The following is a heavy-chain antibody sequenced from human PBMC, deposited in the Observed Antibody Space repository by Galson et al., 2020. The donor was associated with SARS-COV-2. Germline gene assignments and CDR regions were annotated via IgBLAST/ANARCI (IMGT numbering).Heavy chain of an antibody. CDR1: GGSFSGYY. V-gene: IGHV4-34*01. J-gene: IGHJ6*03. CDR2: INHSGST. Sequence: SETLSLTCAVYGGSFSGYYWSWIRQPPGKGLEWIGEINHSGSTNYNPSLKSRVTISVDTSKNQFSLKLSSVTAADTAVYYCARRASGYSYGYSLAHYYYYYMDVCGKGTTVTVSS. CDR3: ARRASGYSYGYSLAHYYYYYMDV. D-gene: IGHD5-18*01.